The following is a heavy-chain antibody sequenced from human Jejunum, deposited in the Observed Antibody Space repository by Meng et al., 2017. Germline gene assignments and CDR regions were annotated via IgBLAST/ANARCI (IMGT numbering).Heavy chain of an antibody. CDR1: GFSFDDYG. D-gene: IGHD3-16*01. J-gene: IGHJ3*02. CDR3: VKSSYTFGGVLTTDVFDI. V-gene: IGHV3-9*01. Sequence: SLKISCAASGFSFDDYGMHWVRQAPGKGLEWVSYISWNSGSLAYADSVQGRVTISRDNAKYSLFLQMYSLRAEDTALYYCVKSSYTFGGVLTTDVFDIWGQGTMVTVSS. CDR2: ISWNSGSL.